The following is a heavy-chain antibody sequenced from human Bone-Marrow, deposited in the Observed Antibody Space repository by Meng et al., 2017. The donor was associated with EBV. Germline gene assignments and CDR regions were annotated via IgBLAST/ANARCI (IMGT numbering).Heavy chain of an antibody. V-gene: IGHV1-69*01. CDR3: ASESGRGFTPDY. Sequence: RPGLAVKVSCSASGGNSRSEAVGWVRQAPGQGLEGMGGLIPMVGAPHYAQKFQGRVTIIADESTSTHSMQLNSLRSEDTAMYYCASESGRGFTPDYWGQGTLVTVSS. CDR2: LIPMVGAP. CDR1: GGNSRSEA. D-gene: IGHD3-10*01. J-gene: IGHJ4*02.